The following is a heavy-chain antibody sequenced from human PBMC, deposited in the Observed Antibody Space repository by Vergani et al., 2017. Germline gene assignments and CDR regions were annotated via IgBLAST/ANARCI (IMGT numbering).Heavy chain of an antibody. CDR2: IIPIFGTA. Sequence: VQLVQSGAEVKKPGSSVEVSCKASGGTFSSYAISWVRQAPGQGLEWMGGIIPIFGTANYAQKFPGRVTITADESTSTAYMDLSSLRSEDTAVSYCACTRYSSPFDYWGQGTLVTVSS. CDR3: ACTRYSSPFDY. V-gene: IGHV1-69*12. J-gene: IGHJ4*02. D-gene: IGHD6-13*01. CDR1: GGTFSSYA.